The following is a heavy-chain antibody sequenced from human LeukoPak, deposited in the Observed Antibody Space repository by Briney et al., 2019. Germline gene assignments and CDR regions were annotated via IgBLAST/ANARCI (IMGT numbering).Heavy chain of an antibody. CDR1: GGSFSGYY. CDR2: INHSGST. D-gene: IGHD3-22*01. V-gene: IGHV4-34*01. J-gene: IGHJ4*02. Sequence: SETLSLTCAVYGGSFSGYYWSWIRQPPGKGLEWIGEINHSGSTNYNPSLKSRVTISVDTSMNQFSLKLSSVTAADTAVYYCARWGDSSGYSPRFDYWGQGTLVTVSS. CDR3: ARWGDSSGYSPRFDY.